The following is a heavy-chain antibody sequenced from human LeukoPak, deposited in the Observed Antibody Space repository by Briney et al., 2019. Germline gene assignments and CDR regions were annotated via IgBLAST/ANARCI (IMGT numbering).Heavy chain of an antibody. J-gene: IGHJ4*02. Sequence: SETLSLTCAVYGGSFSGYYWSWIRQPPGKGLEWIGEIKDSGSANYNPSLKSRVFISVDTSKNQFSLKLRSVTAADTAVYYCARGKGYTASSRHRGIDNWGQGTLVTVSS. V-gene: IGHV4-34*01. CDR1: GGSFSGYY. D-gene: IGHD6-13*01. CDR3: ARGKGYTASSRHRGIDN. CDR2: IKDSGSA.